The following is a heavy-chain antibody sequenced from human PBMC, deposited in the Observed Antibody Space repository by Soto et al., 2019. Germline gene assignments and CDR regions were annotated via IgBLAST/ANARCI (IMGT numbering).Heavy chain of an antibody. J-gene: IGHJ4*02. CDR2: ISTYNGNT. CDR1: GYIFITYG. Sequence: GASVKVSCKASGYIFITYGISWVRQAPGQGLEWMGRISTYNGNTNYAQNLQGRVTMTADTSTNTAYMELRSLRSDDTAVYYCARDLDGSGSYYTGYWGPGTLVSVS. V-gene: IGHV1-18*01. CDR3: ARDLDGSGSYYTGY. D-gene: IGHD3-10*01.